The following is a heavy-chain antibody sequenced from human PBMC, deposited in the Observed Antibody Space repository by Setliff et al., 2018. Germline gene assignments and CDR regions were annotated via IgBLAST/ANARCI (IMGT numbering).Heavy chain of an antibody. V-gene: IGHV3-72*01. J-gene: IGHJ4*02. D-gene: IGHD2-2*01. CDR2: IKNKVNTFST. CDR1: GFTFSSYS. Sequence: GGSLRLSCAASGFTFSSYSMNWVRQAPGKGLEWVGRIKNKVNTFSTQYAASVNGRFSISRDDSKSSLYLQMNSLKSEDTAVYYCARVGYCDGPTCYPFDYWGPGTLVTVSS. CDR3: ARVGYCDGPTCYPFDY.